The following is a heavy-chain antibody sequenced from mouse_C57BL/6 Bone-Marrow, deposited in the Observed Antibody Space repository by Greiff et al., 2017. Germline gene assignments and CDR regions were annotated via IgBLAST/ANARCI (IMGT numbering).Heavy chain of an antibody. CDR2: IWRGGST. D-gene: IGHD1-3*01. Sequence: VNVVESGPGLVQPSQSLSITCTVSGFSLTSYGVHWVRQSPGKGLEWLGVIWRGGSTDYNAAFMSRLSITKDNSKSQVFFKMNSLQADDTAIYYCAKNSGNTFYYAMDYWGQGTSVTVSS. V-gene: IGHV2-5*01. CDR3: AKNSGNTFYYAMDY. J-gene: IGHJ4*01. CDR1: GFSLTSYG.